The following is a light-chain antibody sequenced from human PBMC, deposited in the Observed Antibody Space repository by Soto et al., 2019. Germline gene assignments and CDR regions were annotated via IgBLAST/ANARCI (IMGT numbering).Light chain of an antibody. J-gene: IGLJ3*02. Sequence: QSVLAQPPSASGSPGQSVTISCTGTSSDIGGYDYVSWHQQHPGKAPKLIIYEVSKRPSGVPDRFSGSKSGNTASLTVSGLQAEDEADYYCSSYAGSNNLVFAGGTQLTVL. CDR3: SSYAGSNNLV. V-gene: IGLV2-8*01. CDR2: EVS. CDR1: SSDIGGYDY.